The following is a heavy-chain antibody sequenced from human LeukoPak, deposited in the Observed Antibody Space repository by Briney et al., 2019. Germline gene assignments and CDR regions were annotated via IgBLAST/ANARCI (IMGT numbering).Heavy chain of an antibody. V-gene: IGHV1-2*02. CDR1: GYTFTGYY. CDR3: ARGYVAAAGPANWFDP. CDR2: INPNSGGT. J-gene: IGHJ5*02. D-gene: IGHD6-13*01. Sequence: ASVKVSCKASGYTFTGYYMHWVRQAPGQGLEWMGWINPNSGGTNYAQKFQGRVTMTRDTSISTAYMELSRLRSDDTAVYYCARGYVAAAGPANWFDPWGQGTLVTVSS.